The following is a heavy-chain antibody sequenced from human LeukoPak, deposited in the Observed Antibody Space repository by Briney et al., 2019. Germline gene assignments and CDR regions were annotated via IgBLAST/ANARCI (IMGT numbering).Heavy chain of an antibody. J-gene: IGHJ5*02. CDR2: ISSSGSTI. CDR3: ARVAATETNWFDP. Sequence: GGSLRLSCAASGFTFSDYYMSWIRQAPGKGLEWVSYISSSGSTIYYADSAKGRFTISRDNAKNSLYLQMNSLRAEDTAVYYCARVAATETNWFDPWGQGTLVTVFS. V-gene: IGHV3-11*01. CDR1: GFTFSDYY. D-gene: IGHD2-15*01.